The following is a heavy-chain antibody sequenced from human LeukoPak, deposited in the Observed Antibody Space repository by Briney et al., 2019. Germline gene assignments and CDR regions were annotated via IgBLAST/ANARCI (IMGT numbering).Heavy chain of an antibody. CDR2: ISGSGGST. CDR1: GFTFSSYA. V-gene: IGHV3-23*01. Sequence: PGGSLRLSCAASGFTFSSYAMSWVRQAPGKGLEWVSEISGSGGSTYYADSVKGRFTFSRDNSRNTLYLQMNSLRAEDTAVYYCAKDSGDGWFDYWGQGTLVTVSS. D-gene: IGHD3-10*01. CDR3: AKDSGDGWFDY. J-gene: IGHJ4*02.